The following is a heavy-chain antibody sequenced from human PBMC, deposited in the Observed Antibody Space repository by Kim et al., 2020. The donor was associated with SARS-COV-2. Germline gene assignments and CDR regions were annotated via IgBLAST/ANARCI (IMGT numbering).Heavy chain of an antibody. CDR2: ISSSSSYI. V-gene: IGHV3-21*01. D-gene: IGHD3-10*01. CDR1: GFTFSSYS. CDR3: AREGGITMVRDYNWFDP. Sequence: GGSLRLSCAASGFTFSSYSMNWVRQAPGKGLEWVSSISSSSSYIYYADSVKGRFTISRDNAKNSLYLQMNSLRAEDTAVYYCAREGGITMVRDYNWFDPWGQGTLVTVSS. J-gene: IGHJ5*02.